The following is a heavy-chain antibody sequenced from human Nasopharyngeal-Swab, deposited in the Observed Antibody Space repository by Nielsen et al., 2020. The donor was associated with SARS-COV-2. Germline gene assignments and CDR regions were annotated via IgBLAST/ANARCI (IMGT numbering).Heavy chain of an antibody. V-gene: IGHV3-30*03. J-gene: IGHJ4*02. CDR2: ISYDGSNK. D-gene: IGHD1-1*01. CDR3: ARDEAGTANSGFDY. CDR1: GFTFSSYG. Sequence: GESLKISCAASGFTFSSYGMHWVRQAPGKGLEWVAVISYDGSNKYYADSVKGRFTISRDNSKNTLYLQMNSLRAEDTAIYYCARDEAGTANSGFDYWGQGTLVTVSS.